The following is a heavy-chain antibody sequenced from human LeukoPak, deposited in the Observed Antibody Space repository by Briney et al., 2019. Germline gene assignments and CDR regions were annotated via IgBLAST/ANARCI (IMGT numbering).Heavy chain of an antibody. CDR3: ARDMGQRKGAFDI. V-gene: IGHV3-66*01. D-gene: IGHD1-26*01. J-gene: IGHJ3*02. CDR1: GFTVSSNY. Sequence: QTGGSLRLSCAASGFTVSSNYMSWVRQAPAKGLEWVSVIYSGGSTYYADSVKGRFTISRDNSKNTLYLQMNSLRAEDTAVYYCARDMGQRKGAFDIWGQGTMVTVSS. CDR2: IYSGGST.